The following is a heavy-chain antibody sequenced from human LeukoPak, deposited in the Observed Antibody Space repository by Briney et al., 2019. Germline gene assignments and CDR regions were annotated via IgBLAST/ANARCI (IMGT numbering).Heavy chain of an antibody. CDR3: ARHRSGGSQDDAFDI. Sequence: GGSLRLSCAASGFVFSYYTMTWVRQAPGKGLEWVSSISSSSSYIYYADSVKGRFTISRDNAKNSLYLQMNSLRAEDTAVYYCARHRSGGSQDDAFDIRGQGTLVTVSS. CDR2: ISSSSSYI. CDR1: GFVFSYYT. D-gene: IGHD2-15*01. J-gene: IGHJ3*02. V-gene: IGHV3-21*01.